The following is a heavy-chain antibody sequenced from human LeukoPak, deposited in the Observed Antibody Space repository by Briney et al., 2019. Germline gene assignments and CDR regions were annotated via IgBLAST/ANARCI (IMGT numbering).Heavy chain of an antibody. CDR1: GFTFSSYS. D-gene: IGHD3-16*01. Sequence: GGSLRLSCAASGFTFSSYSMNWVRQAPGKGLEWVSAISAGGGSTYYADSVKGRFTISRDNSKNTLYLQMNSLRAEDTAVYYCAKDFTGSSNRYFDYWGQGTLVTVSS. CDR3: AKDFTGSSNRYFDY. J-gene: IGHJ4*02. CDR2: ISAGGGST. V-gene: IGHV3-23*01.